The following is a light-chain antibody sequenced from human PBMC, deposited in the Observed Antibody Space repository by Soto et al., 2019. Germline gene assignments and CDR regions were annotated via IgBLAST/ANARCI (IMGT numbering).Light chain of an antibody. CDR3: QQHDTFSRT. J-gene: IGKJ1*01. V-gene: IGKV1-5*01. CDR1: QSVSGR. CDR2: DAS. Sequence: DIQMTQSPSTLSASVGDTVTVTCRASQSVSGRLAWYQQKPGQAPRLLIYDASALPTGIPSRFSGGGSGTKFTLTIASLQPDDFATYYCQQHDTFSRTFGQGTKVDIK.